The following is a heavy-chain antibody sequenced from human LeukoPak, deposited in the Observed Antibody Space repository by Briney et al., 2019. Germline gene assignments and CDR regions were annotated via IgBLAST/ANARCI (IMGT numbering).Heavy chain of an antibody. CDR1: GDTFSRFA. CDR2: IIPIYGTP. V-gene: IGHV1-69*13. J-gene: IGHJ4*02. CDR3: AREVFGATMIDY. Sequence: SVKVSCKTSGDTFSRFATCWVRQAPGQGLEWMGGIIPIYGTPNYAQKFQGRVTITADESTSTAYMELSRLRSDDTAVYYCAREVFGATMIDYWGQGTLVTVSS. D-gene: IGHD1-26*01.